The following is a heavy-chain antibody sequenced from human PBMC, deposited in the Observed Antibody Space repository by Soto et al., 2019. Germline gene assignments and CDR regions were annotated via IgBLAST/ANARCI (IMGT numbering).Heavy chain of an antibody. D-gene: IGHD3-22*01. CDR3: ATAISGYPRGY. Sequence: QVQLVQSGAEVKKPGASVKVSCKASGYTFTSYGICWVRQAPGQGLEWMGWISVYNDKTNSAQKLQGRITMTTDTSTRTAYMELRSLTSDDTAVYYCATAISGYPRGYWGQGTLVTVSS. J-gene: IGHJ4*02. CDR1: GYTFTSYG. CDR2: ISVYNDKT. V-gene: IGHV1-18*04.